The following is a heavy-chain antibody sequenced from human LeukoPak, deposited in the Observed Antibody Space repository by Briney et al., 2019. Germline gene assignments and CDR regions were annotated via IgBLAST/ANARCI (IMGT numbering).Heavy chain of an antibody. Sequence: ASVKVSCKASGGTFSSYAISWVRQAPGQGLEWMGRIIPIFGTANYAQKFQGRVTITTDESTSTAYMELSSLRSEDTAVDYCAGRDHDYGDYVYFQHWGQGTLVTLSS. CDR3: AGRDHDYGDYVYFQH. J-gene: IGHJ1*01. CDR2: IIPIFGTA. CDR1: GGTFSSYA. V-gene: IGHV1-69*05. D-gene: IGHD4-17*01.